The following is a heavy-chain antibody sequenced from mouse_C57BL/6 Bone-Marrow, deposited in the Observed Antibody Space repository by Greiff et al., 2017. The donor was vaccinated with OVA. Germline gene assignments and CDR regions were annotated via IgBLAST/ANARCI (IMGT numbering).Heavy chain of an antibody. CDR3: ARAVYYDYPFAY. CDR1: GFTFSSYA. Sequence: EVQGVESGGGLVKPGGSLKLSCAASGFTFSSYAMSWVRQTPEKRLEWVATISDGGSYTYYPDNVKGRFTISRDNAKNNLYLQMSHLKSEDTAMYYCARAVYYDYPFAYWGQGTLVTVSA. CDR2: ISDGGSYT. J-gene: IGHJ3*01. V-gene: IGHV5-4*01. D-gene: IGHD2-4*01.